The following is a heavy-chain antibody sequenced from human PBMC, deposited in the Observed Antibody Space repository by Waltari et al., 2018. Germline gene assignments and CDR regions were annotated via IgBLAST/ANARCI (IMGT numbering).Heavy chain of an antibody. D-gene: IGHD3-9*01. J-gene: IGHJ4*02. CDR1: GYRFTSYW. Sequence: EVQLVQSGAEVKKPGESLKISCKGSGYRFTSYWICSVRQMPVKGLELRGTIYPGDSDTRYSTAFQGQVTISADKSISTAYLQWSSLKASDTAMYYCARGALRYFDWLVDYWGQGTLVTVSS. V-gene: IGHV5-51*03. CDR3: ARGALRYFDWLVDY. CDR2: IYPGDSDT.